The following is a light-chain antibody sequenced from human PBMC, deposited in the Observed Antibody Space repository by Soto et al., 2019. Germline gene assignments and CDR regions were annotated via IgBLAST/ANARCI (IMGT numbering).Light chain of an antibody. CDR3: CSYAGSYTYV. J-gene: IGLJ1*01. CDR2: DVS. Sequence: QSVLTQPRSVSGSPGQSVTISCTGSSSDVGGYNYVSWYQQHPGKPPKLMIYDVSKRPSGVPDRFSGSKSGTAASLTISGLQAEHEADYYCCSYAGSYTYVFGTGTKV. CDR1: SSDVGGYNY. V-gene: IGLV2-11*01.